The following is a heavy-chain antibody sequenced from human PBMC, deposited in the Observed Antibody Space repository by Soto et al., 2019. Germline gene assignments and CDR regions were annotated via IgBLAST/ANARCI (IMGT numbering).Heavy chain of an antibody. CDR1: GDAFATCD. V-gene: IGHV1-8*01. Sequence: GASAKISWETAGDAFATCDINWVRQAHGQGLEWMGWMNPYTGKAGYAQKFQGRVTMTRDNSISTAYMELSSLRSEDTAVYYCARRKERSGPNYFDYWGLGTLVTVSS. D-gene: IGHD6-25*01. CDR3: ARRKERSGPNYFDY. CDR2: MNPYTGKA. J-gene: IGHJ4*02.